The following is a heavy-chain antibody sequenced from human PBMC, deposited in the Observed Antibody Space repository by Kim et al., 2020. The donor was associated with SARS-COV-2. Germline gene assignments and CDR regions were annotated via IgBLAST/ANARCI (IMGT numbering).Heavy chain of an antibody. J-gene: IGHJ4*02. Sequence: NYNPSLKSRVTISVDKSKNQFSLKLSSVTAADTAVYYCARVGRWELLASYWGQGTLVTVSS. D-gene: IGHD1-26*01. CDR3: ARVGRWELLASY. V-gene: IGHV4-4*02.